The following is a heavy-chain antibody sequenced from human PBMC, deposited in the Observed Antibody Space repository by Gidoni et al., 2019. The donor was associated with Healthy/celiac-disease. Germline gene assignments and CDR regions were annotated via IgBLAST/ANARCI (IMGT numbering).Heavy chain of an antibody. V-gene: IGHV3-23*01. D-gene: IGHD3-10*01. CDR3: AKVTYYYGSGEYYGMDV. J-gene: IGHJ6*02. CDR2: ISGSGGST. CDR1: GFTFSRVA. Sequence: EVQLLESGGGLVQPGGSLRLSCAASGFTFSRVAMSWVRQAPGQGLGWVSAISGSGGSTYYADSVKGRFTISRDNSKNTLYLQMNSLRAEDTAVYYCAKVTYYYGSGEYYGMDVWGQGTTVTVSS.